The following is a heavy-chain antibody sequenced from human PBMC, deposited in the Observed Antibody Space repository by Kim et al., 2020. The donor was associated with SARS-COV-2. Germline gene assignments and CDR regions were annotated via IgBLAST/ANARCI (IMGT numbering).Heavy chain of an antibody. J-gene: IGHJ4*02. D-gene: IGHD3-10*01. Sequence: KYYADSGTGRFTISRDNSKNTLDLPLNSLRAEDTAVFYCARPEFGYYGSSFWGQGTLVTVSS. V-gene: IGHV3-30*01. CDR3: ARPEFGYYGSSF. CDR2: K.